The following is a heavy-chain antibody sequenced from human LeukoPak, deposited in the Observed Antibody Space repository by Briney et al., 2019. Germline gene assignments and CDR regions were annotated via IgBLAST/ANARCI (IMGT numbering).Heavy chain of an antibody. CDR2: ISYDGSNK. V-gene: IGHV3-30*18. Sequence: PGGSLRLSCAASGFTFSSYGMHWVRQAPGKGLEWVAVISYDGSNKYYADSAKGRFTISRDNSKNTLYLQMNSLRAEDTAVYYCAKEYCSGGSCYLDYWGQGTLVTVSS. CDR3: AKEYCSGGSCYLDY. J-gene: IGHJ4*02. D-gene: IGHD2-15*01. CDR1: GFTFSSYG.